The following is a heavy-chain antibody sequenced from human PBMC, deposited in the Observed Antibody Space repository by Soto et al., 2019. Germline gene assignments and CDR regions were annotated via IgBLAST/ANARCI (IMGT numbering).Heavy chain of an antibody. CDR1: GLTFSSYA. V-gene: IGHV3-23*01. CDR2: ISGSGGST. J-gene: IGHJ4*02. Sequence: GGSLRLSCAASGLTFSSYAMIWVRQAPGKGLEWVSAISGSGGSTYYADSVKGRFTISRDNSKNTLYLQMNSLRAEDTAVYYCAKVPYYDILTGYYFDYWGQGTLVTVSS. D-gene: IGHD3-9*01. CDR3: AKVPYYDILTGYYFDY.